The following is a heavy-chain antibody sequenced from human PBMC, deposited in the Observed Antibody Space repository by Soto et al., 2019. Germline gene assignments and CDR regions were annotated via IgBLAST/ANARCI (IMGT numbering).Heavy chain of an antibody. CDR2: IVVGSGNT. J-gene: IGHJ4*02. Sequence: QMQLVQSGPEVKKPGTSVEVSCKASGFTFTSSAVQWVRQARGQRLEWIGWIVVGSGNTNYAQKFQERVTITRDMSTSTAYMELSSLRSEDTAVYYCAAEGVRGVTFDYWGQGTLVTVSS. CDR1: GFTFTSSA. D-gene: IGHD3-10*01. V-gene: IGHV1-58*01. CDR3: AAEGVRGVTFDY.